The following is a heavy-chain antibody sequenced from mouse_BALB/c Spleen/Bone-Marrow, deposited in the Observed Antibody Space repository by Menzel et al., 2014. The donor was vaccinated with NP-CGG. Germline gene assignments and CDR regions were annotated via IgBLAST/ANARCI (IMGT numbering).Heavy chain of an antibody. CDR2: IYPGSGDT. V-gene: IGHV1-81*01. J-gene: IGHJ3*01. D-gene: IGHD5-1-1*01. Sequence: VQLQESGPELVKPGASVKMSCKASGYTFTDHGISWVKQRTGQGLEWIGAIYPGSGDTCHNEKFKGKAKLTTDKSSNTAHMQLSNLTSEVSEVAVYANTKDDGDKGSWFAYWGQGTLVTVSA. CDR1: GYTFTDHG. CDR3: ANTKDDGDKGSWFAY.